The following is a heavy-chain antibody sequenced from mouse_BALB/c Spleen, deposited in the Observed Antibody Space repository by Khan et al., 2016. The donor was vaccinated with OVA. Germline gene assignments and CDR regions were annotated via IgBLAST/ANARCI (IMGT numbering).Heavy chain of an antibody. V-gene: IGHV1-5*01. CDR2: LYPGNTDT. J-gene: IGHJ3*01. CDR1: GYIFTSYW. D-gene: IGHD2-2*01. Sequence: VRLQQSGTVLARPGASVKMSCKASGYIFTSYWVHWVKQRPGQGLEWIGGLYPGNTDTDYNKKFKDKAKLTAVTSASTAYMELSSLTNEDSAVYYCTRAGYGAFAFWGQEPLVPVS. CDR3: TRAGYGAFAF.